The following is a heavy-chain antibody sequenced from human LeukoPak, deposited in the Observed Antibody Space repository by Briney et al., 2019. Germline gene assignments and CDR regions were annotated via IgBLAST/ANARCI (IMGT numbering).Heavy chain of an antibody. J-gene: IGHJ3*02. CDR1: GFTFSSYS. CDR2: ISSSSSTI. D-gene: IGHD3-3*01. V-gene: IGHV3-48*01. CDR3: ARDSPYESRFDI. Sequence: GGSLRLSCAASGFTFSSYSMNWVRQAPGKGLEWVSYISSSSSTIYYADSVKGRFTISRDNAKNSLYLQMSSLRAEDTAVYYCARDSPYESRFDIWGQGTMVTVSS.